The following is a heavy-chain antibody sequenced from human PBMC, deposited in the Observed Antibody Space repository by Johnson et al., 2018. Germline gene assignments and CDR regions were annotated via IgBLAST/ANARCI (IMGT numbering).Heavy chain of an antibody. J-gene: IGHJ3*02. Sequence: QVQLVESGAEVKKPGSSVKVSCKASGGTFSSYAISWVRQAPGLGLEWMGGIITIFGTANYAQKFQGRVTITADESPSTAYMELSSLRSEDTAVFYCASSYCYDRGGYYYGDSFDIWGQGTMGTVSS. CDR3: ASSYCYDRGGYYYGDSFDI. CDR2: IITIFGTA. D-gene: IGHD3-22*01. V-gene: IGHV1-69*01. CDR1: GGTFSSYA.